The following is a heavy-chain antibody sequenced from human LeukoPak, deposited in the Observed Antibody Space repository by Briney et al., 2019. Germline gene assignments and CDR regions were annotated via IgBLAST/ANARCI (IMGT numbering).Heavy chain of an antibody. V-gene: IGHV4-59*01. CDR3: ARAVAVAGGFDY. J-gene: IGHJ4*02. D-gene: IGHD6-19*01. CDR1: GGSISSYY. Sequence: SETLSLTCTVSGGSISSYYWGWIRQPPGKGLEWIGYIYYSGSANYNPSLKSRVTISVDTSKNQFSLKLSSVTAADTAVYYCARAVAVAGGFDYWGQGTLVTVSS. CDR2: IYYSGSA.